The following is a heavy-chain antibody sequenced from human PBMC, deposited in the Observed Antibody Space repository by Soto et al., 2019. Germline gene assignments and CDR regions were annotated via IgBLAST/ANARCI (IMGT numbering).Heavy chain of an antibody. Sequence: ASVKVSCKASGYTFTSYGISWVRQAPGQGLERMGWISADNGNTKYSQKFQGRVTITRDTSASTAYMELSSLRSEDTAVYYCARAHYYDSSGYYYDYYYYYGMDVWGQGTTVTVSS. V-gene: IGHV1-18*01. CDR3: ARAHYYDSSGYYYDYYYYYGMDV. CDR2: ISADNGNT. D-gene: IGHD3-22*01. J-gene: IGHJ6*02. CDR1: GYTFTSYG.